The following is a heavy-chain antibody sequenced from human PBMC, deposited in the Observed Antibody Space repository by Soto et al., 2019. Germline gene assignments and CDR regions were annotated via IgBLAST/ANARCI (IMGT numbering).Heavy chain of an antibody. V-gene: IGHV1-18*01. Sequence: QVQLVQSGAEVKEPGASVKVSCKTSGYTFTSHGVYWVRQAPGQGLEWVGWLSAYNGNRNYEQSLQGRVTLTTDTSTSTAYMELRSLRPDDTAVYYCGREAGDYDGYVDLWGRCNPVTVS. CDR2: LSAYNGNR. J-gene: IGHJ2*01. CDR1: GYTFTSHG. D-gene: IGHD4-17*01. CDR3: GREAGDYDGYVDL.